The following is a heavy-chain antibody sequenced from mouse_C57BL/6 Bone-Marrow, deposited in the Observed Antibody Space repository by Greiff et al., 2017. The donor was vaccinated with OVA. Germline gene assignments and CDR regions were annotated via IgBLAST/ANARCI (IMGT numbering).Heavy chain of an antibody. V-gene: IGHV1-26*01. CDR1: GYTFTDYY. J-gene: IGHJ3*01. Sequence: VQLKQSGPELVKPGASVKISCKASGYTFTDYYMNWVKQSHGKSLEWIGDINPNNGGTSYNQKFKGKATLTVDKSSSTAYMELRSLTSEDSAVYYCARSMGLYYDYSFAYWGQGTLVTVSA. CDR3: ARSMGLYYDYSFAY. CDR2: INPNNGGT. D-gene: IGHD2-4*01.